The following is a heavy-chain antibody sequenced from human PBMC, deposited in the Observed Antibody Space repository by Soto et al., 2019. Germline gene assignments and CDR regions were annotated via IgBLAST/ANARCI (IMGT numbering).Heavy chain of an antibody. V-gene: IGHV4-30-4*01. Sequence: SETLSLTCTVSGGSISSGNYYWSWIRQPPGKGLEWIGFISYSGSTYYSLSLKSRVTISVDTSKNQLSLNLSFVTAADTAVYYCATMGTPATGLYYFDYWGQGTLVTVS. D-gene: IGHD5-18*01. J-gene: IGHJ4*02. CDR2: ISYSGST. CDR3: ATMGTPATGLYYFDY. CDR1: GGSISSGNYY.